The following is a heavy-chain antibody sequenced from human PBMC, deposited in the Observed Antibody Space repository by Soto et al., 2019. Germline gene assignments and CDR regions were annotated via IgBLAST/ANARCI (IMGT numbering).Heavy chain of an antibody. J-gene: IGHJ4*02. D-gene: IGHD5-12*01. CDR2: IYTSGST. CDR3: ARGRREEIHDGYDLDC. V-gene: IGHV4-4*07. CDR1: GGSINDYY. Sequence: SETLSLTCTVSGGSINDYYWGWIRQPAGKGLEWIGRIYTSGSTDYNPSLKSRVTISIDTSKNQFYLKVTSMTAADTAVYYCARGRREEIHDGYDLDCWGQGTLVT.